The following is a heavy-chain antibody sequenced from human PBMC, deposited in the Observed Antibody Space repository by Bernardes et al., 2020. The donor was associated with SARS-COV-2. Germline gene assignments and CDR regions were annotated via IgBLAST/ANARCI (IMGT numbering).Heavy chain of an antibody. CDR2: IIPIFGTA. J-gene: IGHJ4*02. D-gene: IGHD3-22*01. CDR1: GGTFSSYA. Sequence: SVKVSCKASGGTFSSYAFSWVRQAPGQGLEWMGRIIPIFGTANYAQKFQGRVTITADESTSTAYMELSSLRSEDTAVYYCASETYYYDSSGYWLDYWGQGTLVTVSS. CDR3: ASETYYYDSSGYWLDY. V-gene: IGHV1-69*13.